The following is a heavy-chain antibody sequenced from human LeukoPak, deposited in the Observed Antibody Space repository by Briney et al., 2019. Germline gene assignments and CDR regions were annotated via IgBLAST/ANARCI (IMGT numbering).Heavy chain of an antibody. Sequence: SETLSLTCTVSGGSISSSSYYWGWIRQPPGKGLEWIGSIYYSGSTYYNPSLKSRVTISVDTSKNQFSLKLSSVTAADTAVYYCARQGRGYSYNFDYWGQGTLVTVSS. J-gene: IGHJ4*02. CDR2: IYYSGST. V-gene: IGHV4-39*01. D-gene: IGHD5-18*01. CDR3: ARQGRGYSYNFDY. CDR1: GGSISSSSYY.